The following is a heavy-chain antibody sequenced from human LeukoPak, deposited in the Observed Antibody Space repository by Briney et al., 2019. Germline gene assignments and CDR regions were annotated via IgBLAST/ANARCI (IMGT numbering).Heavy chain of an antibody. D-gene: IGHD3-22*01. J-gene: IGHJ4*02. CDR1: GYSISSGYY. CDR2: IYHSGST. V-gene: IGHV4-38-2*02. Sequence: SETLSLTCAVSGYSISSGYYWGWIRPPPGKGLEWIGSIYHSGSTYYNPSLKSRVTISVDTSKNQFSLKLSSVTAADTAVYYCARDSSGSPVGYWGQGTLVTVSS. CDR3: ARDSSGSPVGY.